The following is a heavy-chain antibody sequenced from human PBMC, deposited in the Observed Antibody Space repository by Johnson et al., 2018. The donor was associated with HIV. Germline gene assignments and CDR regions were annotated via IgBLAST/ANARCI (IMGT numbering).Heavy chain of an antibody. V-gene: IGHV3-7*03. J-gene: IGHJ3*02. D-gene: IGHD1-26*01. CDR2: IKQDGSEK. Sequence: VQLVESGGGVVRPGGSLRLSCVASGFTFSSYAMHWVRQAPGKGLEWVANIKQDGSEKYYVDSVKGRFTISRDNAKNSLYVQMNSLRAEDTAVYYCARGLRVGAIDAFDIWGQGTTVTVSS. CDR3: ARGLRVGAIDAFDI. CDR1: GFTFSSYA.